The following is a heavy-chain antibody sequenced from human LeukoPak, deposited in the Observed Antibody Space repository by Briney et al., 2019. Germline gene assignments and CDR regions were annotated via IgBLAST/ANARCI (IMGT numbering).Heavy chain of an antibody. D-gene: IGHD6-6*01. Sequence: GGSLRLSCAVSGFTFSSYSMTWVRQAPGKGLEWVSSISSSSGYKYYADSVKGQFTISRDNAKNSLYLQMDSLRAEDAAVYYCARTSGESTAALRAPFDYWGQGTLATVSS. CDR3: ARTSGESTAALRAPFDY. V-gene: IGHV3-21*01. J-gene: IGHJ4*02. CDR2: ISSSSGYK. CDR1: GFTFSSYS.